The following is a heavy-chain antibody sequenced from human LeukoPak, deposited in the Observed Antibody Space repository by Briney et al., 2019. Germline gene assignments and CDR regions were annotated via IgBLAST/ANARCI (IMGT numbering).Heavy chain of an antibody. CDR1: GLTFSNNY. Sequence: GGSLRLSCAVSGLTFSNNYMNWVRQAPGKGLEWVSVIYSDGSPYYSDSVKGRFTISRDNSKNTLYLQMNSLRAEDTAVYFCARQIVVSGTDYFDYWGQGTLVTVSS. J-gene: IGHJ4*02. V-gene: IGHV3-66*04. CDR2: IYSDGSP. D-gene: IGHD6-19*01. CDR3: ARQIVVSGTDYFDY.